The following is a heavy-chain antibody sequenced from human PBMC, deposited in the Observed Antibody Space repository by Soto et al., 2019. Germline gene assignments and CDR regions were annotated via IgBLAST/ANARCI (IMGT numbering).Heavy chain of an antibody. CDR3: AKDRSAYCGGDCNSWDFQH. CDR2: ISYDGSNK. J-gene: IGHJ1*01. D-gene: IGHD2-21*01. CDR1: GFTFSSYG. Sequence: GGSLRLSCAATGFTFSSYGMHWVRQAPGKGLEWVAVISYDGSNKYYADSVKGRFTISRDNSKNTLYLQMNSLRAEDTAVYYCAKDRSAYCGGDCNSWDFQHWGQGT. V-gene: IGHV3-30*18.